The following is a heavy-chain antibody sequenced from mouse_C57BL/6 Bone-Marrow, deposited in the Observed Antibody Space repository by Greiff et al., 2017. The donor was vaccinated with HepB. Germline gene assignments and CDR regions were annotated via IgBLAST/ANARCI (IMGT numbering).Heavy chain of an antibody. CDR1: GYTFTSYW. J-gene: IGHJ4*01. V-gene: IGHV1-74*01. D-gene: IGHD1-2*01. CDR2: IHPSDSDT. CDR3: AIYGYNCAMDY. Sequence: VQLQQPGAELVKPGASVKVYCKASGYTFTSYWMHWVKQRPGQGLEWIGRIHPSDSDTNYNQKFKGKATLTVDKSSSTAYMQLSSLTSEDSAVYYGAIYGYNCAMDYWGQGTSVTVTS.